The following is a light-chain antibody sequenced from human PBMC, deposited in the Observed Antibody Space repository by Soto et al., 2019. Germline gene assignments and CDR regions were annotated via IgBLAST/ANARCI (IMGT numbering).Light chain of an antibody. CDR3: QRYNSYPEA. CDR1: QTISTW. CDR2: KAS. V-gene: IGKV1-5*03. Sequence: IQMPHAPSTLAGSVADRLTMTCRDSQTISTWLAWHQQKPGKAPKLLIYKASTLKSGVPSRFSGSGSGTEFTLTISSLQSDDFAPYYCQRYNSYPEAFGQGTKVDIK. J-gene: IGKJ1*01.